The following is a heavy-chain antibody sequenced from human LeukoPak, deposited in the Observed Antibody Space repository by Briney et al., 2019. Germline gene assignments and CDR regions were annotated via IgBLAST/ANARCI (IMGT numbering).Heavy chain of an antibody. CDR3: ARVGKSGWSHAFDI. CDR1: GGSISSYY. Sequence: SETLSLTCTVSGGSISSYYWSWIRQPPGKGLEWIGYIYYSGSTNYNPSLKSRVTISVDTSKNQFSLKLSSVTAADTAVYYCARVGKSGWSHAFDIWGQGTMVTVSS. CDR2: IYYSGST. J-gene: IGHJ3*02. V-gene: IGHV4-59*01. D-gene: IGHD6-19*01.